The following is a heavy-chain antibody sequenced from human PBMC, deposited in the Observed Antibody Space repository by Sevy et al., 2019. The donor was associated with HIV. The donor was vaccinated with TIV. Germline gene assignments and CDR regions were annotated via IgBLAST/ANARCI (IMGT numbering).Heavy chain of an antibody. D-gene: IGHD3-10*01. CDR3: AKGVVRGVIGDYYYGMDV. J-gene: IGHJ6*02. CDR1: GFTFSSYA. CDR2: ISGSGGST. Sequence: GGSLRLSCAASGFTFSSYAMSWVRQAPGKGLEWVSAISGSGGSTYYADSVKGRFTISRDNSKNTLYLQMNSLRAEDTAVDYCAKGVVRGVIGDYYYGMDVWGQGTTVTVSS. V-gene: IGHV3-23*01.